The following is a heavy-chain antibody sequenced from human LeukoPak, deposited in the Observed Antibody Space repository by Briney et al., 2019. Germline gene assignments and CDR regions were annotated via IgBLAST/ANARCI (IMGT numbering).Heavy chain of an antibody. D-gene: IGHD4-11*01. CDR2: ISYDGSNK. J-gene: IGHJ6*04. CDR1: GFTFSSYG. CDR3: ARKQLPLYYFYYGMDV. V-gene: IGHV3-33*05. Sequence: GGSLRLSCEASGFTFSSYGMHWVRQAPGRGLEWVALISYDGSNKNYADSVKGRFIISRDDSKNTFYLQMSSLRAEDTAVYYCARKQLPLYYFYYGMDVWGRGTTVTVSS.